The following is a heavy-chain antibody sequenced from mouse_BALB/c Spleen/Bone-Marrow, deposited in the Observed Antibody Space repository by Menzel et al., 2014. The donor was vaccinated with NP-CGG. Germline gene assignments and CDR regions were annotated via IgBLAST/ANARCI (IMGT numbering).Heavy chain of an antibody. CDR2: INTYNGNT. Sequence: QVQLKESGPEVVRPGVSVKISCKGSGYTFTDYPMHWVKQSHAKSLEWIGLINTYNGNTNYNQKFKGKATMTVDKSSSTAYMGLARLTSDDSAIYYGARRSPHPEFDDWGQGTTLTDSS. V-gene: IGHV1-67*01. CDR1: GYTFTDYP. CDR3: ARRSPHPEFDD. J-gene: IGHJ2*01.